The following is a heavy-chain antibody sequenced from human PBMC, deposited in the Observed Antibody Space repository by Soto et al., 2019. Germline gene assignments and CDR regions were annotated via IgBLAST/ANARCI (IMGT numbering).Heavy chain of an antibody. CDR1: GFTFSNYA. CDR3: AEASLVWELRFDY. D-gene: IGHD1-26*01. J-gene: IGHJ4*02. CDR2: ISGSGGST. Sequence: GGSLRLSCEASGFTFSNYAMSWVRQAPGKGLEWVSAISGSGGSTYYADSVKGRFTISRDNSKNTLYLQMNSLRGEDTAVYYCAEASLVWELRFDYWGQGTLVTVSS. V-gene: IGHV3-23*01.